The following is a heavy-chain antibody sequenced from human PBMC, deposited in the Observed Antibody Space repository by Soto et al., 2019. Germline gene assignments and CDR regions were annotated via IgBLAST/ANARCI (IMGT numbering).Heavy chain of an antibody. CDR3: VRGVDSSFDY. CDR2: TYYRSKWKN. Sequence: SQTLSLTCVISGDSVASTRATWNWVRQSPSRGLEWLGSTYYRSKWKNDYALSVNSRITNNPDTSKSQLSLQLSSVTPDDTAIYYCVRGVDSSFDYWGQGTLVTVSS. CDR1: GDSVASTRAT. J-gene: IGHJ4*02. V-gene: IGHV6-1*01. D-gene: IGHD6-13*01.